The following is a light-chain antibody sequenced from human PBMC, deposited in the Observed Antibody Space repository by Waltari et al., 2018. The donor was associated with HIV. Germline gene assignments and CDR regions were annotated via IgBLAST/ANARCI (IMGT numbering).Light chain of an antibody. CDR1: KLGDTY. V-gene: IGLV3-1*01. CDR3: QAWDSSSAVV. CDR2: QNT. Sequence: SYELTQPPSVSVSPGQPASITCSGAKLGDTYASWYQQKPGQSPVLVIYQNTKRPSGIPERFSGSNSGDTATLTISGTQAVDEADYYCQAWDSSSAVVFGGGTKLTVL. J-gene: IGLJ2*01.